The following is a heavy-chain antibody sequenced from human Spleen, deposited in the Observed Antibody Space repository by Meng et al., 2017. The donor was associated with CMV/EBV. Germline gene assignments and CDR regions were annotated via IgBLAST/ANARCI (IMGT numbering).Heavy chain of an antibody. CDR3: ARDGVTMIVGGRLDY. D-gene: IGHD3-22*01. J-gene: IGHJ4*02. Sequence: RLRRQASGPGLGKPSETLSLTCTVSGGSISSSSYYWGWIRQPPGKGLEWIGSIYYSGSTYYNPSLKSRVTISVDTSKNQFSLKLSSVTAADTAVYYCARDGVTMIVGGRLDYWGQGTLVTVSS. CDR2: IYYSGST. CDR1: GGSISSSSYY. V-gene: IGHV4-39*06.